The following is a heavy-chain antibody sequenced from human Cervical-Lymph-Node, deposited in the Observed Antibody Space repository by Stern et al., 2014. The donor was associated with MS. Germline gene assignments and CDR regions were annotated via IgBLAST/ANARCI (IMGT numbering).Heavy chain of an antibody. V-gene: IGHV1-69*01. CDR3: ARDSTIFGVDHYYYGMDV. Sequence: VQLLQSGAEVKKPGSSVKVSCKASGGTFSSYAISWVRQAPGQGLEWMGGIIPIFGTANYAQKFQGRVTITADESTSTAYMELSSLRSEDTAVYYCARDSTIFGVDHYYYGMDVWGQGTTVTVSS. CDR2: IIPIFGTA. D-gene: IGHD3-3*01. J-gene: IGHJ6*02. CDR1: GGTFSSYA.